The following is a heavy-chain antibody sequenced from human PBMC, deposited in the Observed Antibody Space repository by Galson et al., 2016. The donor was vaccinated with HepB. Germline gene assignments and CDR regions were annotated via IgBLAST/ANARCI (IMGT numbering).Heavy chain of an antibody. CDR3: ARHTSTRGAFDY. J-gene: IGHJ4*02. CDR2: INYAGSP. Sequence: SETLSLTCTVSGDSISSSDYYWGWIRQPPGKGLEWIASINYAGSPYYNPSLKGRVTISVDTSKNQFSLKVSSVTAADTAVYYCARHTSTRGAFDYWGQGRLVTVSS. D-gene: IGHD4/OR15-4a*01. CDR1: GDSISSSDYY. V-gene: IGHV4-39*01.